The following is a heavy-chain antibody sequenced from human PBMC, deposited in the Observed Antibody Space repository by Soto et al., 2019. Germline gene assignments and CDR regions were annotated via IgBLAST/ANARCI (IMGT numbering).Heavy chain of an antibody. V-gene: IGHV3-33*01. CDR1: GFTFSHYD. Sequence: GGSLRLSCAASGFTFSHYDMHWVRQAPGKGLEWVALIWSDGSTKDYAGSVKGRFTISRDNSKNTLYLQMNSLRAEDTAVYYCARDLRGYRYGDEGRWGQGTLVTVSS. CDR3: ARDLRGYRYGDEGR. CDR2: IWSDGSTK. J-gene: IGHJ4*02. D-gene: IGHD5-18*01.